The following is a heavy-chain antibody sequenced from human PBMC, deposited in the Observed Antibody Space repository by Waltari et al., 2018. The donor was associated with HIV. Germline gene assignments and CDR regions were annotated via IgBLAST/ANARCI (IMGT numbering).Heavy chain of an antibody. CDR3: ARSITMIVVLIAWGYGMDV. J-gene: IGHJ6*02. CDR2: INPNRGGT. Sequence: QVQLVQSGAEVKKPGTSVKVSCKASRYTFTGYYMHWVRQAPGQGLEWMEGINPNRGGTKDAQKFQDRVTMTRDTSISTAYMELSRLRSDDTAVYYCARSITMIVVLIAWGYGMDVWGQGTTVTVSS. CDR1: RYTFTGYY. V-gene: IGHV1-2*02. D-gene: IGHD3-22*01.